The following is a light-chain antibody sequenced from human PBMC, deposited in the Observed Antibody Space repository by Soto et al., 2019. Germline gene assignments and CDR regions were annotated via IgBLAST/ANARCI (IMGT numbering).Light chain of an antibody. J-gene: IGLJ1*01. CDR3: LLSYNGPYV. V-gene: IGLV7-46*01. CDR2: DTT. CDR1: TGAVTNGHY. Sequence: QAVVPHAPSLPLFPDATATSTCTSSTGAVTNGHYPYWFQQKPGQAPRTLIYDTTNRHSWTPARFSGSLLGGKAALTLSGAQPEDEAEYYCLLSYNGPYVFGTGTKVTVL.